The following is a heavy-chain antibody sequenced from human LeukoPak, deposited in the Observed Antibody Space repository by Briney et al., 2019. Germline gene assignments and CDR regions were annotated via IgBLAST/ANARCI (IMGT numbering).Heavy chain of an antibody. CDR3: ARGESGWADYDYYDMDV. D-gene: IGHD6-19*01. V-gene: IGHV4-59*01. CDR2: IYYSGST. J-gene: IGHJ6*03. CDR1: GGSISSYY. Sequence: PLQTLSLTCTVSGGSISSYYWSWIRQPPGKGLEWIGYIYYSGSTNYNPSLKSRVTISVDTSKNQFSLKLSSVTAADPAVYYCARGESGWADYDYYDMDVWGKGTTVTVPS.